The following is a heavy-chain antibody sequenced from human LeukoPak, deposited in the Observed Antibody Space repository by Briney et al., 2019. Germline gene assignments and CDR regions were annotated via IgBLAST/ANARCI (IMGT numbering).Heavy chain of an antibody. CDR1: GYSFTTYW. D-gene: IGHD1-26*01. CDR2: IYPGDSDT. CDR3: ARQGVGATRDY. V-gene: IGHV5-51*01. J-gene: IGHJ4*02. Sequence: GETLKISRKASGYSFTTYWIGWVRQLPGKGLEWMGIIYPGDSDTRYSPSFQGQVTISADTSINTAYLQWSSLKASDTAMYFCARQGVGATRDYWGQGTLVTVSS.